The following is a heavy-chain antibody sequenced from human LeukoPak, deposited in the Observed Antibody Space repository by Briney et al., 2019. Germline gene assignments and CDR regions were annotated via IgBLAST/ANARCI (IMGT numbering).Heavy chain of an antibody. V-gene: IGHV1-3*01. D-gene: IGHD2-15*01. CDR3: ARDTCSGGSCYSDWFDP. CDR1: GYTFTSYA. CDR2: IDAGNGNT. J-gene: IGHJ5*02. Sequence: GASVKVSCKASGYTFTSYAMHWVRQAPGQRLEWTGWIDAGNGNTEYSQKFQGRVTITRDTSASTAYMELSSLRSEDTAVYYCARDTCSGGSCYSDWFDPWGQGTLVTVSS.